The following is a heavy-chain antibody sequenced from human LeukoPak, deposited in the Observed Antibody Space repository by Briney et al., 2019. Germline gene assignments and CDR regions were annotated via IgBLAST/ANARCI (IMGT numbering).Heavy chain of an antibody. CDR2: INHSGNS. J-gene: IGHJ4*02. V-gene: IGHV4-34*01. Sequence: PSETLSLTCSVYGGSFSGYYWRWIRQPPGKGLEWIGEINHSGNSNYNPSLKSRVTISVDTSKNQFSLKLNSVTAADTGVYYCARGLTHWGQGTLVTVSS. CDR1: GGSFSGYY. CDR3: ARGLTH.